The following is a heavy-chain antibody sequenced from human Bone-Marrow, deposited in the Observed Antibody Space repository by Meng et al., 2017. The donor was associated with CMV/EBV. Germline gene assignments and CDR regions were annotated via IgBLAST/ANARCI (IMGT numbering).Heavy chain of an antibody. CDR2: ISRGGGSS. CDR3: ARDIKRGVGWKYFFDH. V-gene: IGHV3-43*01. CDR1: GLTFDDYA. D-gene: IGHD1-26*01. Sequence: SGLTFDDYAMHWVRQAPGKGLEWVSVISRGGGSSYYADSVKGRFTMSRDNSKNSLYLQMNSLRTEDTALYYCARDIKRGVGWKYFFDHWGQGTLVTVSS. J-gene: IGHJ4*02.